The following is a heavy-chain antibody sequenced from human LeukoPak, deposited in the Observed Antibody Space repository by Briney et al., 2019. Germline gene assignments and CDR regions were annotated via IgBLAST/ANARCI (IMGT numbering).Heavy chain of an antibody. D-gene: IGHD5-18*01. CDR3: ARGREDGYSYGNFDY. CDR2: IYYSGST. CDR1: GGSISSSSYY. V-gene: IGHV4-39*07. Sequence: SETLSLTCTVSGGSISSSSYYWGWIRQPPGKGLEWIGSIYYSGSTYYNPSLKSRVTISVDTSKNQFSLKLSSVTAADTAVYYCARGREDGYSYGNFDYWGQGTLVTVSS. J-gene: IGHJ4*02.